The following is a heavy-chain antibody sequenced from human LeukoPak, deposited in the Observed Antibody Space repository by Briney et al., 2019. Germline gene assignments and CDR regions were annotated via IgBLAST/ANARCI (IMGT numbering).Heavy chain of an antibody. CDR2: IYYSGNT. J-gene: IGHJ5*02. V-gene: IGHV4-39*01. Sequence: PSETLSLTCTVSGGSISSDNYYWGWIRQPPGKGLEWIGTIYYSGNTYYNPSLRTRVTISVDTSKKQFSLKLSSVTAADTAVYYCARGELWYNWFDPWGQGTLVTVSS. CDR3: ARGELWYNWFDP. CDR1: GGSISSDNYY. D-gene: IGHD3-16*01.